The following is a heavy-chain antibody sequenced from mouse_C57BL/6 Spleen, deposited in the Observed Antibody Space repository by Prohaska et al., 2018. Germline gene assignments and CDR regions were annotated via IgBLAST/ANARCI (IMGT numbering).Heavy chain of an antibody. V-gene: IGHV6-3*01. D-gene: IGHD1-3*01. CDR1: GFTFSNYW. CDR2: IRLKYDKYAT. CDR3: TAHDGSSDY. J-gene: IGHJ2*01. Sequence: EVKLEESGGGLVQPGGSMKLSCVASGFTFSNYWMNLVRQSPEKGLEWVAQIRLKYDKYATHYAETGKGRFTISRDDSKSSVYMQMNNLSAEDTGIYYCTAHDGSSDYWGQGTTLTVSS.